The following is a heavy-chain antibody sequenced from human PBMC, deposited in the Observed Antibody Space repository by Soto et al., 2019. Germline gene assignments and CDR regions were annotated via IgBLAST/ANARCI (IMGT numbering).Heavy chain of an antibody. CDR2: ISYDGSNK. J-gene: IGHJ4*02. D-gene: IGHD3-10*01. Sequence: LRLSCAASGFTFSSYGMHWVRQAPGKGLEWVAVISYDGSNKYYADSVKGRFTISRDNSKNTLYLQMNSLRAEDTAVYYCAKTLWFGESAFDYCGQGTLVTVSS. V-gene: IGHV3-30*18. CDR3: AKTLWFGESAFDY. CDR1: GFTFSSYG.